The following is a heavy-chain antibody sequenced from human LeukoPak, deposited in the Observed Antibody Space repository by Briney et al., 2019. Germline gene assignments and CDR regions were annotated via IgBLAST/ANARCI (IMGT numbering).Heavy chain of an antibody. D-gene: IGHD5-24*01. CDR3: ARQLGDGYNLVYWFDP. J-gene: IGHJ5*02. Sequence: KPSETLSLTCTVSGGSISSTSYYWGWIRQSPGKGLEWIGSVYYTGSTQDNPSLKGRVTISEDTSKNQFSLKLTSVTAEDTAEYYCARQLGDGYNLVYWFDPWGQGTLVTVSS. CDR1: GGSISSTSYY. V-gene: IGHV4-39*01. CDR2: VYYTGST.